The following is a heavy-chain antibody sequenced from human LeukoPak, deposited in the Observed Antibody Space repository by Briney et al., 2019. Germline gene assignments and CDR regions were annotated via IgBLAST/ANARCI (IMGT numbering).Heavy chain of an antibody. Sequence: GGSLRLSCAASGFTFSTDSMNWVRQAPGKELEGVSFISSSSSYIYYADSVKGRFTISRDNAKNSLYLQMNSLRAEDTAVYYCARDRWDCSSTSCYHYMDVWGKGTTVTISS. CDR1: GFTFSTDS. CDR3: ARDRWDCSSTSCYHYMDV. V-gene: IGHV3-21*01. J-gene: IGHJ6*03. D-gene: IGHD2-2*01. CDR2: ISSSSSYI.